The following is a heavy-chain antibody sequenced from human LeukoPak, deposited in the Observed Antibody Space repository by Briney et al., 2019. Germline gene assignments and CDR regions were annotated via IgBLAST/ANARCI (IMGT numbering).Heavy chain of an antibody. CDR3: ARDGYSGSSLFDY. Sequence: PSETLSLSCTVSGGSISSHFWSWIRQPPGKGLEWIGYIHYSGSTNYNPSLKGRVTISVDTSKNQFSLKLSSVTAADTAVYYCARDGYSGSSLFDYWGQGTLVTVSS. CDR1: GGSISSHF. V-gene: IGHV4-59*11. CDR2: IHYSGST. J-gene: IGHJ4*02. D-gene: IGHD1-26*01.